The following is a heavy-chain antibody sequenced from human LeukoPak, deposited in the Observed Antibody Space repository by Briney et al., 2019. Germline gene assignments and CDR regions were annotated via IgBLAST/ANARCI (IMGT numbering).Heavy chain of an antibody. Sequence: GGSLRLSCAASGFSFSSHAMHWVRQAPGKGLEWVAFISYDGSTKTYADSVKGRFTTSRDISLHLQMNSLRAEDTAVYYCAKDPSSVLYDFWSGYYDKDAFDIWGQGTMVTVSS. CDR1: GFSFSSHA. V-gene: IGHV3-30*02. D-gene: IGHD3-3*01. J-gene: IGHJ3*02. CDR2: ISYDGSTK. CDR3: AKDPSSVLYDFWSGYYDKDAFDI.